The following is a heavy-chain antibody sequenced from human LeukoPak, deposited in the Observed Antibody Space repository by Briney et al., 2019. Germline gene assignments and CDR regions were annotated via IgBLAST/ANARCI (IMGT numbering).Heavy chain of an antibody. Sequence: RTGGSLRLSCAASGFTFSSYIMNWVRQAPGKGLEWVSSISSSSSFIYYADSVKGRFTISRDNAKNSLFLQMNSLRAEDTAVYYCVRVKSTGYYYGSGSPNIFNIWGRGTMVTVSS. CDR3: VRVKSTGYYYGSGSPNIFNI. V-gene: IGHV3-21*01. D-gene: IGHD3-10*01. CDR2: ISSSSSFI. J-gene: IGHJ3*02. CDR1: GFTFSSYI.